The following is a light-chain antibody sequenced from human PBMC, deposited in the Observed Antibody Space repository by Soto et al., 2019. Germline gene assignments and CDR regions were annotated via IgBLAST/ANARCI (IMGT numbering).Light chain of an antibody. CDR1: QSVSSTD. J-gene: IGKJ1*01. V-gene: IGKV3-20*01. CDR2: GAS. Sequence: EIVLTQSPGTLSLSPGERATLSCRASQSVSSTDLVWYQQKPGQAPRLLIYGASSSATCIPDRFRGSGSGTDFHLPISRLEPEDYGGYYCRQFGSSGRTFGQGTEVEV. CDR3: RQFGSSGRT.